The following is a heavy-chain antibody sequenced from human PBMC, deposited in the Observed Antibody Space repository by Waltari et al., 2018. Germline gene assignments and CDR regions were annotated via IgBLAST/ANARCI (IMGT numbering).Heavy chain of an antibody. D-gene: IGHD3-10*01. V-gene: IGHV3-21*01. CDR3: ARGPMVRGVIIMGGYYFDY. Sequence: EVQLVESGGGLVKPGGSLRLSCAASGFTFSSYSMNWVRQAPGKGLEWVSSISRSSSYIYYADSVKGRFTISRDNAKNSLYLQMNSLRAEDTAVYYCARGPMVRGVIIMGGYYFDYWGQGTLVTVSS. CDR1: GFTFSSYS. CDR2: ISRSSSYI. J-gene: IGHJ4*02.